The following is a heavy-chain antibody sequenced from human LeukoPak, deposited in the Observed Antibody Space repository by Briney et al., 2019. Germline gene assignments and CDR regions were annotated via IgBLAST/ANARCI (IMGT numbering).Heavy chain of an antibody. J-gene: IGHJ3*02. D-gene: IGHD6-6*01. CDR3: ARDAVTYSSLARGAFDI. CDR1: GFTFSSYW. Sequence: PGGSLRLSCAASGFTFSSYWMHWVRQAPGKGLVWVSRINTDGSSTSYADSVKGRFTISRDNAKNTLYLQMNSLRAEDTAVYYCARDAVTYSSLARGAFDIWGQGTMVTVSS. CDR2: INTDGSST. V-gene: IGHV3-74*01.